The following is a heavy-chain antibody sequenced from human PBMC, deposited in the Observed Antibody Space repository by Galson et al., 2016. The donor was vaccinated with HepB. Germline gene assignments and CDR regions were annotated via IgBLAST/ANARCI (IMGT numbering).Heavy chain of an antibody. J-gene: IGHJ3*01. Sequence: PRLSCAASGLIVSANYLTWVRQAPGKGLEGVSVIYSDGRPYYSDSVRGRFTISRDNAKNTVYLQMNSLRVEDTAMYYCARDLPVATAGGFDLWGQGTMVTVSS. CDR1: GLIVSANY. CDR3: ARDLPVATAGGFDL. CDR2: IYSDGRP. V-gene: IGHV3-53*01. D-gene: IGHD4-23*01.